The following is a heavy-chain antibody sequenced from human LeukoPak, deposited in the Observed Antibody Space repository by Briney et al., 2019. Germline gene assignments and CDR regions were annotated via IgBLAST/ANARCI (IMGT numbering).Heavy chain of an antibody. J-gene: IGHJ6*03. V-gene: IGHV5-51*01. CDR1: GYSFTNYW. D-gene: IGHD2-2*01. Sequence: GASLKISCKGSGYSFTNYWIGWVSQMPGKGLEWMGIIYPGDSNTRYSPSFQGQVTISADKSITTAYLQWSTLKASDTAMFYCARGPYCSSINCYSPYYYYYMDVWGRGTTVTVS. CDR2: IYPGDSNT. CDR3: ARGPYCSSINCYSPYYYYYMDV.